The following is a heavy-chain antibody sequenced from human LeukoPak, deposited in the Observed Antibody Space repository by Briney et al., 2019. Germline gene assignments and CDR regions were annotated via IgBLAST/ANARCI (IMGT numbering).Heavy chain of an antibody. V-gene: IGHV1-69-2*01. D-gene: IGHD3-10*01. CDR2: VDPEDGET. CDR3: ATPRGRTETAFDI. CDR1: GYTFTDYY. J-gene: IGHJ3*02. Sequence: GATVKISCKASGYTFTDYYMHWVQQAPGKGLEWMGRVDPEDGETIYAEKFQGRVTITADTSTDTAYMELSSLRSEDTAVYYCATPRGRTETAFDIWGQGTMVTVSS.